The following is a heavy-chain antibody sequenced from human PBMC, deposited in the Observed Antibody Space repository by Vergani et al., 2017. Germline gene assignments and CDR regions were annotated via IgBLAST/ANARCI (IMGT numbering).Heavy chain of an antibody. J-gene: IGHJ4*02. D-gene: IGHD3-22*01. V-gene: IGHV4-38-2*02. CDR3: GRSLGVFDSTGYTFDY. CDR2: IIQSGTT. CDR1: GFSIGYGYY. Sequence: QVQLHESGPELVKPAETLSLICSVSGFSIGYGYYWGWIRQPPGEGLQWIGSIIQSGTTYHNPSLKSRATLLIDTSKNQFSLKLTSVTAADSAFYYCGRSLGVFDSTGYTFDYWGQGTLVSVSS.